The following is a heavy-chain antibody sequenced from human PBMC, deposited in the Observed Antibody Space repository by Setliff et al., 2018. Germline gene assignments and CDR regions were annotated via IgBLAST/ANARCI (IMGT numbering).Heavy chain of an antibody. Sequence: SETLSLTCTVSGGSLRGNAIFWGWIRQPPGKGLEWMGSIFYTGSTYYSPSLKSRVTMSIDTSKNQFSLNLNSVTAADTAVYYCARQPYSTTYYYYYYYMDVWGKGTTVTVSS. CDR3: ARQPYSTTYYYYYYYMDV. CDR2: IFYTGST. J-gene: IGHJ6*03. CDR1: GGSLRGNAIF. D-gene: IGHD6-13*01. V-gene: IGHV4-39*01.